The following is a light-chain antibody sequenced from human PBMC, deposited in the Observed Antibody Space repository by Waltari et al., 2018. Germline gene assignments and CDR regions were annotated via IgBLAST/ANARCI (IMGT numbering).Light chain of an antibody. J-gene: IGLJ1*01. CDR3: SSYTTSSAPGV. CDR1: DHDVGAYDL. Sequence: QSALTQPAPVSGSPGQSITLSCSGTDHDVGAYDLVPWYQQHPGKAPHLIIYEVSNRPSGISNRFSASKSGNTASLTISGLQAEDEADYYCSSYTTSSAPGVFGTGTRVTVL. CDR2: EVS. V-gene: IGLV2-14*01.